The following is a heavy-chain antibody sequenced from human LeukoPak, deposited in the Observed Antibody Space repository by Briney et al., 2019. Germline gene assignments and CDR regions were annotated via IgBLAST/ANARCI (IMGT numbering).Heavy chain of an antibody. D-gene: IGHD3-22*01. Sequence: PGGSLRLSCAASGFTFSSYAMSWVRQAPGKGLEWVSAISGSGGSTYYADSVKGRFTISRDNSKNTLYLQMNSLRAEDTAVYYCAYNYYDSSGYLYYYYMDVWGKGTTVTVSS. CDR1: GFTFSSYA. V-gene: IGHV3-23*01. CDR2: ISGSGGST. CDR3: AYNYYDSSGYLYYYYMDV. J-gene: IGHJ6*03.